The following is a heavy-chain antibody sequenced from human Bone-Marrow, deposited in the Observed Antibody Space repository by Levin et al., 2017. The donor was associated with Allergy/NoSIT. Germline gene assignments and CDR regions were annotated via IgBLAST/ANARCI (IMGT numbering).Heavy chain of an antibody. V-gene: IGHV4-31*03. CDR2: IYYSGSTS. CDR1: GGSISSSSYY. J-gene: IGHJ3*02. D-gene: IGHD3-10*01. Sequence: SQTLSLTCTVSGGSISSSSYYWTWIRQHPGKGLEWIGYIYYSGSTSYYNPALMSRVTMSVDTSKSQFSLRLRSVTDADTAVYYCARVLVRGVIIANDAFDIWGQGTMVTVSS. CDR3: ARVLVRGVIIANDAFDI.